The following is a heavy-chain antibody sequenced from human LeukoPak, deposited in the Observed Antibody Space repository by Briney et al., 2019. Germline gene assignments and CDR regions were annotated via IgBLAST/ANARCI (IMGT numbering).Heavy chain of an antibody. Sequence: SETLSLTCTVSGGSISSYYWSWIRQPPGKGLEWIGYIYYSGSTNYNPSLKSRVTISVDTSKNQFSLKLSSVTAADTAVYYCARPYSSGWPSDAFDIWGQGTMVTVSS. CDR2: IYYSGST. CDR1: GGSISSYY. V-gene: IGHV4-59*01. CDR3: ARPYSSGWPSDAFDI. J-gene: IGHJ3*02. D-gene: IGHD6-19*01.